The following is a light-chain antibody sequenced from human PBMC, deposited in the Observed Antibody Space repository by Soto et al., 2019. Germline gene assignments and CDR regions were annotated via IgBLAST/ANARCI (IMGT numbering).Light chain of an antibody. CDR2: LGS. V-gene: IGKV2-28*01. J-gene: IGKJ3*01. Sequence: DIVMTQSPLSLPVTPGEPASISCRSSQSHLHSNGYNYLDWYLQKPGQSPQLLIYLGSNRASGVPDRFSGSGSDTDFTLKISRVEAEDVGVYYCMQALQTPFTFGPGTKVDIK. CDR3: MQALQTPFT. CDR1: QSHLHSNGYNY.